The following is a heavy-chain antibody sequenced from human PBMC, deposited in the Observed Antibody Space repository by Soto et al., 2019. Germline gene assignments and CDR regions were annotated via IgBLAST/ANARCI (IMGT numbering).Heavy chain of an antibody. CDR2: ISSRSYI. V-gene: IGHV3-21*01. CDR1: GFTFSTYS. Sequence: PGGSLRLSCVGSGFTFSTYSINWVRQAPGKGLEWISSISSRSYIYNADSVKGRFTISRDNAKNSVSLQMSSRRAEDTAVYYCAREYTAWPLAYGLDVWGQGTTVTVSS. J-gene: IGHJ6*02. D-gene: IGHD2-2*02. CDR3: AREYTAWPLAYGLDV.